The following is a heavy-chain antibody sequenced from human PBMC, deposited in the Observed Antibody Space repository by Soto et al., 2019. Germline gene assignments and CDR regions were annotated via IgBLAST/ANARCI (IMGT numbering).Heavy chain of an antibody. J-gene: IGHJ4*02. Sequence: EVQLVESGGGLVQPGGSLSLSSAASGFTFTTFSMNWVRQAPGRGLEWISYISAGGRPISYADSVKGRFTISRDNARNSLSLQMDSLRVEDTAVYYCARDLGWAFDFWGLGTLVTVSS. CDR2: ISAGGRPI. CDR1: GFTFTTFS. V-gene: IGHV3-48*01. D-gene: IGHD6-19*01. CDR3: ARDLGWAFDF.